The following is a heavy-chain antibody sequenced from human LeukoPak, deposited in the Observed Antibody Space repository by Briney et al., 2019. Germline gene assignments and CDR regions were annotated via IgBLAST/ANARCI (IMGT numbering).Heavy chain of an antibody. CDR1: GGSISSYY. CDR2: IHYSGST. CDR3: ATLDPNDAFDI. Sequence: PSETLSLTCTVSGGSISSYYWNWIRQPPGKGLEWIGYIHYSGSTNYNPSLKSRVTISLDTSKNQFSLNLSSVTAADTAVYYCATLDPNDAFDIWGQGTMVTVSS. V-gene: IGHV4-59*08. D-gene: IGHD3/OR15-3a*01. J-gene: IGHJ3*02.